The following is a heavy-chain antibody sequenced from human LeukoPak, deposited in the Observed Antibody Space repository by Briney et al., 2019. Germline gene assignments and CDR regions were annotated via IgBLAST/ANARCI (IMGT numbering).Heavy chain of an antibody. CDR3: ARQRYGVRLDY. J-gene: IGHJ4*02. CDR2: IYYSGST. Sequence: PSETLSLTCTVSGGSISSYYWSWIRQPPGKGLEWIGYIYYSGSTNYNPSLKSRVTISVDTSKNQFSLKLSSVTAADTAVYYCARQRYGVRLDYWGQGTLVTVSS. D-gene: IGHD2-8*01. V-gene: IGHV4-59*01. CDR1: GGSISSYY.